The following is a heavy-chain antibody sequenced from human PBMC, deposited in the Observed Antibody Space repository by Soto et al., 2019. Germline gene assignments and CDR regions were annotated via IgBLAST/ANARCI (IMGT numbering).Heavy chain of an antibody. CDR3: AKNYDILTGLNWFDP. J-gene: IGHJ5*02. V-gene: IGHV4-59*01. D-gene: IGHD3-9*01. CDR2: IYYSGST. CDR1: GGSISSYY. Sequence: LSLTCTVSGGSISSYYWSWIRQPPGKGLEWIGYIYYSGSTNYNPSLKSRVTISVDTSKNQFSLKLSSVTAADTAVYYCAKNYDILTGLNWFDPWGQGTLVTVSS.